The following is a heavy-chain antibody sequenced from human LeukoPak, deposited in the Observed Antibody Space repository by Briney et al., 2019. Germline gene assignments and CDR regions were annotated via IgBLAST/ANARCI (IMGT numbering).Heavy chain of an antibody. V-gene: IGHV3-23*01. D-gene: IGHD6-19*01. CDR1: GFTFSSYA. Sequence: GGSLRLSCAASGFTFSSYAMSWVRQAPGKGLEWVSAISGSGGSTYYADSVKGRFTISRDNSKNTLYLQMNSLRAEDTAVYYCAKDLVIAVAGTGWFDPWGQGTLVTVSS. J-gene: IGHJ5*02. CDR2: ISGSGGST. CDR3: AKDLVIAVAGTGWFDP.